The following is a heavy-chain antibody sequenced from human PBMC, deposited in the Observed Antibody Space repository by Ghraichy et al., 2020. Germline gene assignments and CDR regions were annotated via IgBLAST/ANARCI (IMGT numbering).Heavy chain of an antibody. CDR2: IYYSGST. D-gene: IGHD2-2*01. V-gene: IGHV4-59*01. CDR1: GGSISSYY. J-gene: IGHJ6*02. Sequence: SETLSLTCTVSGGSISSYYWSWIRQPPGKGLEWIGYIYYSGSTNYNPSLKSRVTISVDTSKNQFSLKLSSVTAADTAVYYCARERGIVVVPAACRPSYCYYGMDVWGQGTTVTVAS. CDR3: ARERGIVVVPAACRPSYCYYGMDV.